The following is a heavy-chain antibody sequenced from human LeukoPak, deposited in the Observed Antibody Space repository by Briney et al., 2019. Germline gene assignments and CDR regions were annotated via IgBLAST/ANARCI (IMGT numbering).Heavy chain of an antibody. J-gene: IGHJ4*02. CDR2: FDPEDGET. CDR3: ATDSSAAYSSGWGY. V-gene: IGHV1-24*01. CDR1: GYTLTELS. D-gene: IGHD6-19*01. Sequence: GASVKVSCKVSGYTLTELSMHWVRQAPGKGLEWMGGFDPEDGETIYAQKFQGRVTMTEDTSTDTAYMELSSLRSEDTAVYHCATDSSAAYSSGWGYWGQGTLVTVSS.